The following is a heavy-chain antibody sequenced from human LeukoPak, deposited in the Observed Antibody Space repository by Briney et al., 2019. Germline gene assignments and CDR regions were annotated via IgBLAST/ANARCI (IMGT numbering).Heavy chain of an antibody. J-gene: IGHJ6*03. V-gene: IGHV3-21*01. CDR3: ARKGGPTTYGYYYYYMDV. CDR2: ISSSSSYI. Sequence: GGSLRLFCAASGFTFSSYSMNWVRQAPGKGLEWVSSISSSSSYIYYADSVKGRFTISRDNAKNSLYLQMNSLRAEDTAVYYCARKGGPTTYGYYYYYMDVWGKGTTVTISS. D-gene: IGHD1-26*01. CDR1: GFTFSSYS.